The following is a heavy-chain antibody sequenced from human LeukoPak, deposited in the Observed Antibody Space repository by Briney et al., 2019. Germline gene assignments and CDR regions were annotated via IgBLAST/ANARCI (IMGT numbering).Heavy chain of an antibody. CDR2: INPNSGGT. Sequence: ASVTVSCKASGYTFTDYYMHWVRQAPGQGLEWMGRINPNSGGTNYAQKFQGRVTMTRDTSISTAYMELSRLRSDDTAVYYCAGGVEVQWLALDYWGQGTLVTVSS. CDR1: GYTFTDYY. J-gene: IGHJ4*02. V-gene: IGHV1-2*06. D-gene: IGHD6-19*01. CDR3: AGGVEVQWLALDY.